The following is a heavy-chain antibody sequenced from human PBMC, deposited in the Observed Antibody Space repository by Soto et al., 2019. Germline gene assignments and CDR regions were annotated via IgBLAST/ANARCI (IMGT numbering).Heavy chain of an antibody. CDR2: ISAYNGNT. J-gene: IGHJ6*02. CDR1: GYTFTSYG. CDR3: ARDLGDYDYAWGSYRPSMSYYYYGLDV. Sequence: ASVKVSCKASGYTFTSYGISWVRQAPGQGLEWMGWISAYNGNTNSAQKLQGRVTMTTDTSTSTAYMELRSLRSDDTAVYYCARDLGDYDYAWGSYRPSMSYYYYGLDVWGQGTTVTVSS. D-gene: IGHD3-16*02. V-gene: IGHV1-18*04.